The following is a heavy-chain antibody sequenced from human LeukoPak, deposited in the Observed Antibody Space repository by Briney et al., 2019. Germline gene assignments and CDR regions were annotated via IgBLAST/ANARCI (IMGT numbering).Heavy chain of an antibody. D-gene: IGHD3-16*01. J-gene: IGHJ4*02. Sequence: GASLMPPCKGLGKRYPHSWFAWVRQMPGKGLEWMVSFYPGDSDTRYSPSFQGQVTISVDKSISTASLQCSSLRASDTGIYFCAYGKYYFDYWGQGTLVTVAS. CDR3: AYGKYYFDY. V-gene: IGHV5-51*01. CDR2: FYPGDSDT. CDR1: GKRYPHSW.